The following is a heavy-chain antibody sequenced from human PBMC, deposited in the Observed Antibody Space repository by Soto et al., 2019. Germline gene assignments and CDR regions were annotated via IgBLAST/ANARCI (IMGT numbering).Heavy chain of an antibody. CDR2: IFSNDEK. V-gene: IGHV2-26*01. CDR3: ARIECSSTSGYVGP. J-gene: IGHJ5*02. CDR1: GFSLSNARMG. Sequence: QVTLKESGPVLVKPTETLTLTCTVSGFSLSNARMGVSWIRQPPGKALEWLAHIFSNDEKSYSTSLKSRLTIPKDTSKSQVVITMTNMDPVDTATYYCARIECSSTSGYVGPWGQGTLVTVSS. D-gene: IGHD2-2*01.